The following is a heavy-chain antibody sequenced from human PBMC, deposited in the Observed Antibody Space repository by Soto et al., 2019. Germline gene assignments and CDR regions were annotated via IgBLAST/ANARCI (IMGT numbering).Heavy chain of an antibody. V-gene: IGHV4-4*02. CDR1: GGPISSSNW. Sequence: PSETLSLTCAVSGGPISSSNWWSWVRQPPGKGLEWIGEIYHSGSTNYNPSLKSRVTISVDKSKNQFSLKLSSVTAADTAVYYCARDSDDGVPAAIGFFYWGQGTLVTVSS. CDR3: ARDSDDGVPAAIGFFY. CDR2: IYHSGST. D-gene: IGHD2-2*02. J-gene: IGHJ4*02.